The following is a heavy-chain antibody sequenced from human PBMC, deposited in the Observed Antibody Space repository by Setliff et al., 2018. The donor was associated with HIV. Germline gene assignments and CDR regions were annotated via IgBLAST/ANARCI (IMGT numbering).Heavy chain of an antibody. J-gene: IGHJ4*02. CDR1: AHPRYYY. CDR2: LASYNDDA. D-gene: IGHD4-17*01. Sequence: ASVKVSCKPSAHPRYYYMHWVRQAPGHGLEWMGWLASYNDDANYAQNLQGRVTMTTDKSTSTAYMELRSLRSDDTAVYYCARGQYGDELFDYWGQGTLVTVSS. CDR3: ARGQYGDELFDY. V-gene: IGHV1-18*04.